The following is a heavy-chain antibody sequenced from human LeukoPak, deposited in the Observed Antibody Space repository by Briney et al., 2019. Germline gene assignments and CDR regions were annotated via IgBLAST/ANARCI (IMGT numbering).Heavy chain of an antibody. Sequence: SETLSLTCTVSGGSISTYYWTWIRQPPGKGLEWIGYIYYSGSTNYNPSLKSRVTISVDTSKNQFSLKLSSVTAADTAVYYCAREALMYYYGSWSYLNWFDPWGQGTLVTVSS. CDR2: IYYSGST. J-gene: IGHJ5*02. V-gene: IGHV4-59*01. D-gene: IGHD3-10*01. CDR3: AREALMYYYGSWSYLNWFDP. CDR1: GGSISTYY.